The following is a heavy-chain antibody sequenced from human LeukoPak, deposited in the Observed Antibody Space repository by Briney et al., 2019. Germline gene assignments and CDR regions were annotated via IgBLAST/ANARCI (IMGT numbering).Heavy chain of an antibody. CDR3: ARHLKGYGVRSFNWFDP. CDR1: GYSISSGYH. V-gene: IGHV4-38-2*01. CDR2: IYHSGST. D-gene: IGHD4-17*01. J-gene: IGHJ5*02. Sequence: PSETLSLTCAVSGYSISSGYHWGWIRQPPGKGLEWIGSIYHSGSTYYNPSLKSRVTISVDTSKNQFSLKLSSVTAADTAVYYCARHLKGYGVRSFNWFDPWGQGTLVTVSS.